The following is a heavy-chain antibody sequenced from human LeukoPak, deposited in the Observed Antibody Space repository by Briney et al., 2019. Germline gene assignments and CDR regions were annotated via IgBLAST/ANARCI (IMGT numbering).Heavy chain of an antibody. J-gene: IGHJ4*02. CDR1: GFTFDDYA. Sequence: GGSLRLSCAASGFTFDDYAMHWVRQAPGKGLEWVSGISWNSGSIGYADSVKGRFTISRDNAKNSLYLQMNSLRAEDTALYYCTIDPYSGSYFDRLDLFDYWGQGTLVTVSS. D-gene: IGHD1-26*01. V-gene: IGHV3-9*01. CDR2: ISWNSGSI. CDR3: TIDPYSGSYFDRLDLFDY.